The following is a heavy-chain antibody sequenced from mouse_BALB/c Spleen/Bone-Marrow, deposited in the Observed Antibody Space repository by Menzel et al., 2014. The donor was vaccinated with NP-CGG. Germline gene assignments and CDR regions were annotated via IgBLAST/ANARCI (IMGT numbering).Heavy chain of an antibody. CDR3: ARGYYGSCLVY. CDR2: INPSTGYT. CDR1: GYTFTSYW. D-gene: IGHD1-1*01. V-gene: IGHV1-7*01. J-gene: IGHJ3*01. Sequence: QVQLQQSGADLAKPGASVKMSCKASGYTFTSYWMHWVKQRPGQGLEWIGYINPSTGYTEYNQKFKDKATLTADKSTSTAYMQLSSVTSEDSAVYYCARGYYGSCLVYWGQGTLVTVSA.